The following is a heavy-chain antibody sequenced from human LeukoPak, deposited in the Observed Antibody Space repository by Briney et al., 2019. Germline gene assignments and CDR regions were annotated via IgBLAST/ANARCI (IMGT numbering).Heavy chain of an antibody. V-gene: IGHV3-21*01. D-gene: IGHD1-26*01. J-gene: IGHJ3*02. CDR1: GFTFSSYS. CDR2: ISSSSSYI. CDR3: ARDRGSGSTGAFDI. Sequence: GGSLRLSCAASGFTFSSYSMNWVRQAPGEGLEWVSSISSSSSYIYYADSVKGRFTISRDNAKNSLYLQMNSLRAEDTAVYYCARDRGSGSTGAFDIWGQGTMVTVSS.